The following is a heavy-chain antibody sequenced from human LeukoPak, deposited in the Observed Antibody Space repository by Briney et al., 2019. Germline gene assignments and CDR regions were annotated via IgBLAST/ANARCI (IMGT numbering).Heavy chain of an antibody. Sequence: GGSLRLSCAASGFTFRSYGMHWVRQAPGKGLEWVAIISYDGNNKYYADSVKGRFTISRDNSKNTVYLQLNSLRAEDTAVYYCAKDAGGWYYFDYWGQGTLVTVSS. CDR3: AKDAGGWYYFDY. V-gene: IGHV3-30*18. CDR1: GFTFRSYG. J-gene: IGHJ4*02. D-gene: IGHD6-19*01. CDR2: ISYDGNNK.